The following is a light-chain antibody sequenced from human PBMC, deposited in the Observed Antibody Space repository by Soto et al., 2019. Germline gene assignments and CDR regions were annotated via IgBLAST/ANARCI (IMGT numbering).Light chain of an antibody. J-gene: IGLJ2*01. CDR3: SSYAGTYNLV. Sequence: QSALTQPPSASGSSGQSVTISCSGTSSDVGAYNYVSWYRQHPGKAPKLMIYEVTKRPSGVPDRFSGSKSGNTASLTVSGLQAEDEADYHCSSYAGTYNLVFGGGTKVTVL. CDR1: SSDVGAYNY. V-gene: IGLV2-8*01. CDR2: EVT.